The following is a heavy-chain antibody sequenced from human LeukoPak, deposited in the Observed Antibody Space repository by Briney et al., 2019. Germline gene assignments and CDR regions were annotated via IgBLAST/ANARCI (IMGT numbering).Heavy chain of an antibody. V-gene: IGHV3-23*01. Sequence: GGSLRLSCAASGFIFNNYAIAWVRQGPGKGLEWVSGISASGSRTYYADSVKGRFTISRDNSKNTLYLQMNSLRAEDTAVYYCATAAPASGWYFDYWGQGTLVTVSS. CDR2: ISASGSRT. CDR1: GFIFNNYA. J-gene: IGHJ4*02. D-gene: IGHD6-19*01. CDR3: ATAAPASGWYFDY.